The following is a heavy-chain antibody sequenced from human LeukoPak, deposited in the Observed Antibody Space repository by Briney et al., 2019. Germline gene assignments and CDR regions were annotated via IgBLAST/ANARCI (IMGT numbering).Heavy chain of an antibody. Sequence: SETLSLTCAVYGGSFSGYYWSWIRQPPGKGLEWIGEINHSGSTNYNPSLKSRVTISVDTSKNQFSLKLSSVTAADTAVYYCARGLYYDSSGYYRGHFGYWGQGTLVTVSS. J-gene: IGHJ4*02. CDR3: ARGLYYDSSGYYRGHFGY. D-gene: IGHD3-22*01. V-gene: IGHV4-34*01. CDR1: GGSFSGYY. CDR2: INHSGST.